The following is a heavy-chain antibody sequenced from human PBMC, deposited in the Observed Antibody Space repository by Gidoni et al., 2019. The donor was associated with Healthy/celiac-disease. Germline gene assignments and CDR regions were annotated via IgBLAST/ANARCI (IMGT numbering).Heavy chain of an antibody. CDR1: GLTFCHYA. V-gene: IGHV3-9*01. D-gene: IGHD1-26*01. Sequence: EVRLLESGGGVLQPGGSLRRSFAASGLTFCHYAMHWVRQAPGKGLEWVAGISWNSGSIGYADSVKGRFTISRDNSKNSLYLQMNSLRAEDTALYYCAKEGGSHGFDYWGQGTMVTVSS. CDR3: AKEGGSHGFDY. J-gene: IGHJ4*02. CDR2: ISWNSGSI.